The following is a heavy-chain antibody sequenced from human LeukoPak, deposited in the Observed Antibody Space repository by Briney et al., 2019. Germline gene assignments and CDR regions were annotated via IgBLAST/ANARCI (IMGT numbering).Heavy chain of an antibody. D-gene: IGHD4-23*01. V-gene: IGHV3-21*01. J-gene: IGHJ4*02. CDR2: ISSSSSYI. CDR1: GFTFSSYS. CDR3: ARDKPFDYGGNRYYFDY. Sequence: GGSLRLSCAASGFTFSSYSMNWVRQAPGKGLEWVSSISSSSSYIYYADSVKGRFTISRDNAKNSLYLQMNSLRAEDTAVYYCARDKPFDYGGNRYYFDYWGQGTLVTVSS.